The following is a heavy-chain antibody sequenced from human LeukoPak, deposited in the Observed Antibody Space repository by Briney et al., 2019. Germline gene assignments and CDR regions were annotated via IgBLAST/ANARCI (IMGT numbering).Heavy chain of an antibody. V-gene: IGHV4-34*01. J-gene: IGHJ4*02. D-gene: IGHD6-13*01. CDR2: INHSGST. CDR1: GGSFSGYY. Sequence: SETLSLTCAVYGGSFSGYYWSWIRQPPGKGLEWIGEINHSGSTNYNPSLKSRVTISVDTSKNQFSLKLSSVTAADTAVYYCARAWTSSWAPFDYWGQGTLVTVSS. CDR3: ARAWTSSWAPFDY.